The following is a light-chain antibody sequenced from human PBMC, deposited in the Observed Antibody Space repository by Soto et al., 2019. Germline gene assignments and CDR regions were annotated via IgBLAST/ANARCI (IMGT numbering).Light chain of an antibody. V-gene: IGKV1-9*01. Sequence: DIQLTQSPSFLSASVGDRVTITSRASEGISSCLAWYQQRPGKAPKLLMYGASTLQSGVPSRFSGSASGTTFTLTINNLHPEDFATYYCQQLNNSPRTFGQGTKVE. CDR1: EGISSC. CDR3: QQLNNSPRT. CDR2: GAS. J-gene: IGKJ1*01.